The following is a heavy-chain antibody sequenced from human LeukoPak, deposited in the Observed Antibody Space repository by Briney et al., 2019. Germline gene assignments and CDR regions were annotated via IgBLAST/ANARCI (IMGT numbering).Heavy chain of an antibody. D-gene: IGHD4-17*01. CDR1: GDSYTSPY. Sequence: TLETLSLTCTVSGDSYTSPYWSWIRQPPGEGLEWVGSFSSNGKTYYNPSLNNRLIISGDTSKNQFSLTLMSVTAADTAVYYCARGDDDYGDYGFSYYFDYWGQGTLVTVSS. J-gene: IGHJ4*02. CDR3: ARGDDDYGDYGFSYYFDY. CDR2: FSSNGKT. V-gene: IGHV4-59*11.